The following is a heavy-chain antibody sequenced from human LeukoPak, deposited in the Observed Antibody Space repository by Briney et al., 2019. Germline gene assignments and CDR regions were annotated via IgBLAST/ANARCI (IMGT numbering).Heavy chain of an antibody. D-gene: IGHD6-19*01. CDR3: ALLAVASDFDY. CDR1: GFTFGDYY. CDR2: ISSSGNTI. V-gene: IGHV3-11*04. Sequence: GGSLKLSCAASGFTFGDYYMSWIRPAPGKGLERVSYISSSGNTIYYADSVKGRFSISRDNAKSSLYLQMNSLRVEDTAVYYCALLAVASDFDYWGQGALVTVSS. J-gene: IGHJ4*02.